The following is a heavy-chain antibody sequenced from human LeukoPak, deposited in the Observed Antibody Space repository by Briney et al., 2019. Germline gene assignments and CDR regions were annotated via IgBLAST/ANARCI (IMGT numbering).Heavy chain of an antibody. CDR2: IYYSGST. CDR1: GGSTSSYY. CDR3: ARLYYDILTGYLFDY. V-gene: IGHV4-59*08. Sequence: SETLSLTCTVSGGSTSSYYWSWIRQPPGKGLEWIGYIYYSGSTNYNPSLKSRVTISVDTSKNQFSLKLSSVTAADTAVYYCARLYYDILTGYLFDYWGQGTLVTVSS. D-gene: IGHD3-9*01. J-gene: IGHJ4*02.